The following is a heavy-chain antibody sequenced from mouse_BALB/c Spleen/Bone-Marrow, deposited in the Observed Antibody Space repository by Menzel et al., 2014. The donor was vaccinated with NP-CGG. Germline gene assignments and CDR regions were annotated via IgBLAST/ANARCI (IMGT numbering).Heavy chain of an antibody. Sequence: EVQLQEPGPELLKPGASVTISCKTYGYTFTDYTLHWVKQSHGKSLEWIGGVNPNIGGTNYNQKFKGKATLTLDKSSSTAYMELRSLTSEDSAVYYCARGMTAYWGQGTLVTVPA. CDR3: ARGMTAY. CDR1: GYTFTDYT. V-gene: IGHV1-18*01. CDR2: VNPNIGGT. J-gene: IGHJ3*01.